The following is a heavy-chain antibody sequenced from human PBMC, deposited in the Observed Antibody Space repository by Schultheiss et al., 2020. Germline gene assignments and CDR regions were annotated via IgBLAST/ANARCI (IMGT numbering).Heavy chain of an antibody. V-gene: IGHV4-31*03. CDR1: GDSISSGEYY. D-gene: IGHD3-22*01. J-gene: IGHJ3*02. CDR3: AKDRPVHTDSGYPHDAFDI. Sequence: SETLSLTCTVSGDSISSGEYYWSWIRHHPGKGLEWIGYIYYSGSTFHNPSLKSRLTLSVDTSNNQLSLRLSSVTAADTAVYYCAKDRPVHTDSGYPHDAFDIWGQGTMVTVSS. CDR2: IYYSGST.